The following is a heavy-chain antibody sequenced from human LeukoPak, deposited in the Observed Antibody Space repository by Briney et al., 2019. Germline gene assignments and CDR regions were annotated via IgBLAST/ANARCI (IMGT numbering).Heavy chain of an antibody. CDR3: AGLYGMDV. CDR2: IKKDGSEK. J-gene: IGHJ6*02. V-gene: IGHV3-7*05. CDR1: GFTFSSYW. Sequence: PGGSLRLSCAASGFTFSSYWMSWVRQAPGKGLEWVANIKKDGSEKYYVDSVKGRFTISGGNAKNSLYLQMNSLRAEDTAVYYCAGLYGMDVWGQGTTVTVSS.